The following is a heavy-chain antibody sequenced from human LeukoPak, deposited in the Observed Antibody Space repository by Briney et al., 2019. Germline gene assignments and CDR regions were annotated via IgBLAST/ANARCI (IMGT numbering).Heavy chain of an antibody. CDR2: ISLDGSNS. CDR3: ARDNFRAAAALRPEAIDY. D-gene: IGHD6-13*01. CDR1: GSTFSNFA. V-gene: IGHV3-33*01. Sequence: GGSLRLSCAASGSTFSNFAMHWVRQAPGKGLEWVAIISLDGSNSYHADSVKGRFTISRDNSNNMLFLQMNSLRAEDTAVYYCARDNFRAAAALRPEAIDYWGQGTLVTVSS. J-gene: IGHJ4*02.